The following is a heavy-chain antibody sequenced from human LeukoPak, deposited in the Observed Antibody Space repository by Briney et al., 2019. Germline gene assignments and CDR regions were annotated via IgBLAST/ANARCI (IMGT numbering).Heavy chain of an antibody. CDR2: ISSSGTG. CDR1: GFTFSSYA. Sequence: GRSLRLSCAASGFTFSSYAMSWVRQAPGKGLEWLSHISSSGTGYYTDSVKGRATISRDNAKNSLYLQMNSLRAEDTAVYYCARPAYCGGNCYYFPDYWGQGTLVTVSS. CDR3: ARPAYCGGNCYYFPDY. J-gene: IGHJ4*02. V-gene: IGHV3-48*04. D-gene: IGHD2-21*02.